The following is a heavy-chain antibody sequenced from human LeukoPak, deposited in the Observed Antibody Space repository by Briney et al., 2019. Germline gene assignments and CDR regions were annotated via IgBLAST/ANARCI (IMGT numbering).Heavy chain of an antibody. CDR1: GGTFGSYT. Sequence: SVKVSCKASGGTFGSYTISWVRQAPGQGLEWMGRIIPILGIANYAQKFQGRVTITADKSTSTAYMELSSLRSEDTAVYYCASPYCSSTSCYDRWGQGTLVTVSS. D-gene: IGHD2-2*01. J-gene: IGHJ4*02. V-gene: IGHV1-69*02. CDR3: ASPYCSSTSCYDR. CDR2: IIPILGIA.